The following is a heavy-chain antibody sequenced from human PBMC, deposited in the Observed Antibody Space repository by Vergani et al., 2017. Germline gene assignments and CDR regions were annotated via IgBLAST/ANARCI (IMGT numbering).Heavy chain of an antibody. CDR2: IIPILGIA. D-gene: IGHD2-21*01. CDR3: ARHPIAYANWFDP. V-gene: IGHV1-69*04. CDR1: GYTFTSYG. Sequence: QVQLVQSGAEVKKPGASVKVSCKASGYTFTSYGISWVRQAPGQGLEWMGRIIPILGIANYAQKFQGRVTITADKSTSTAYMELSSLRSEDTAVYYCARHPIAYANWFDPWGQGTLVTVSS. J-gene: IGHJ5*02.